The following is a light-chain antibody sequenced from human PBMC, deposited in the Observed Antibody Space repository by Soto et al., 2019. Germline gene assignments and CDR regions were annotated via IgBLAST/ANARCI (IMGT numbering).Light chain of an antibody. V-gene: IGKV1-6*01. CDR2: GAX. CDR1: QGISNE. CDR3: LQDDTYPWT. J-gene: IGKJ1*01. Sequence: IQMTQSPSSLSASVGDRVTITCRASQGISNELGWYQQRPGKATKVLIYGAXNLQRGVPSRFSGSASGTDFTLTISSLQPEDFATYYCLQDDTYPWTFGQGTKVDIK.